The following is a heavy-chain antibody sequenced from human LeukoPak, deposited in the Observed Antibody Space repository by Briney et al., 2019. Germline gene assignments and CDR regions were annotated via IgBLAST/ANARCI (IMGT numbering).Heavy chain of an antibody. CDR3: AKDWELGS. CDR2: TYKSGST. Sequence: SETLSLTCSVSGASINSDYWNWIRQPPGKGLEWIGNTYKSGSTNYNPSLKSQVTISLDTSKNQFSLKMSSVTAADTAVYYCAKDWELGSWGQGTLVTISS. V-gene: IGHV4-59*01. J-gene: IGHJ5*02. CDR1: GASINSDY. D-gene: IGHD1-26*01.